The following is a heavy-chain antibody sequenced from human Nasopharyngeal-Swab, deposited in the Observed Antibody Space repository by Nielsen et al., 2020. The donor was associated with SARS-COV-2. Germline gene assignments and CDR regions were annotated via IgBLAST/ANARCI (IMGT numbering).Heavy chain of an antibody. CDR2: ISYDGSNA. Sequence: WSRQPPGKGLEGGEVISYDGSNANYADAVKGRFTISRDNSENTLYLQVNSLRTEDTAVYYCARDSRRYCSSTSCYMGNWFDPWGQGTLVTVSS. CDR3: ARDSRRYCSSTSCYMGNWFDP. V-gene: IGHV3-30-3*01. J-gene: IGHJ5*02. D-gene: IGHD2-2*02.